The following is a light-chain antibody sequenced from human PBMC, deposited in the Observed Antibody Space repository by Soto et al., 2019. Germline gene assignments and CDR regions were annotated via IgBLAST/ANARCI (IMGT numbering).Light chain of an antibody. CDR3: LQDYNYPRT. CDR2: GAT. J-gene: IGKJ1*01. Sequence: QMTQSPSSLSASVGDRVTITCRASQNIRTELGWYQQKPGKAPKLLIYGATTLQSGVPSRFSGSGSGTDFTLTISGPLPEDFATYYCLQDYNYPRTFGQGTKVEVK. CDR1: QNIRTE. V-gene: IGKV1-6*01.